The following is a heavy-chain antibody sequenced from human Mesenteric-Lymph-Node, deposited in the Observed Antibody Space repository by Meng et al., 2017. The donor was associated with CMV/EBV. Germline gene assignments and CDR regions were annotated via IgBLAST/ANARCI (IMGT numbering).Heavy chain of an antibody. J-gene: IGHJ6*02. Sequence: GESLKISCAASRLTSCRYDIQGVRQAPGKGLEWVAFTRYDGSKNYFSDSVKGRFMIPRDNTKDILYLQMYNLRPEDTAVYYCARDFSNLGMDVWGQGTTVTVSS. CDR3: ARDFSNLGMDV. CDR2: TRYDGSKN. D-gene: IGHD3-16*01. CDR1: RLTSCRYD. V-gene: IGHV3-30*02.